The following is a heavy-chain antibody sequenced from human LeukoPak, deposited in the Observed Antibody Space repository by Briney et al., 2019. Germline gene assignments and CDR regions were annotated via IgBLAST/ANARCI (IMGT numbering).Heavy chain of an antibody. D-gene: IGHD5-12*01. Sequence: KPSETLSLTCAVYGGSFSGYYWSWIRQPPGKGLEWIGEINHSGSTNYNPSLKSRVTISVDTSKNRFSLKLSSVTAADTAVYYCASYLYSGYGADAFDIWGQGTMVTVSS. CDR2: INHSGST. J-gene: IGHJ3*02. CDR3: ASYLYSGYGADAFDI. V-gene: IGHV4-34*01. CDR1: GGSFSGYY.